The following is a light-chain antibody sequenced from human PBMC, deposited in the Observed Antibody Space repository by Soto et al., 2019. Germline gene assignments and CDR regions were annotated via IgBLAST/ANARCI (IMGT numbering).Light chain of an antibody. Sequence: TVMTQSPATLSVSPGERATLSCRASQSVSSFSAWYQQKPGQAPRLLIHGASTRATGVPARFSGSGSGTEFTLTIDSLQSEDFAVYYCQQYNNWPPWTFGQGTKVEIK. CDR1: QSVSSF. CDR3: QQYNNWPPWT. J-gene: IGKJ1*01. CDR2: GAS. V-gene: IGKV3-15*01.